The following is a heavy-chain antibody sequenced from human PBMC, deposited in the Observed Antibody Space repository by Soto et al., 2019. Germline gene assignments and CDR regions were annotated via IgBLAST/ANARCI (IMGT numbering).Heavy chain of an antibody. D-gene: IGHD1-1*01. CDR3: ARGSGIVALPGELEDVKYDY. Sequence: QVQLQQWGAGLVKPSETLSLSCAVYGQSFSGHSWAWIRQPPGKGLEWIGEINESGSTYYNPSLKSRVTISTDTSKNQFSLKLSSVSAADTAAYFCARGSGIVALPGELEDVKYDYWGQGTRVNVSS. V-gene: IGHV4-34*01. J-gene: IGHJ4*02. CDR1: GQSFSGHS. CDR2: INESGST.